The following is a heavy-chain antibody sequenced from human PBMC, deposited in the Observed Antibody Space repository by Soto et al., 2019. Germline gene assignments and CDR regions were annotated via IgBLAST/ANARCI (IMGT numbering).Heavy chain of an antibody. D-gene: IGHD2-21*01. Sequence: QVQLQQWGAGLLKPSETLSLTCSVYGGSFNTYYWSWIRQPPGKGLEWIGEINHSGSTNYNPSLKSRVTMLVDTSKNQFSLKVSSVTAADTAVYYCARGSGDRMDLWGQGTTVTVSS. J-gene: IGHJ6*02. CDR3: ARGSGDRMDL. CDR2: INHSGST. V-gene: IGHV4-34*01. CDR1: GGSFNTYY.